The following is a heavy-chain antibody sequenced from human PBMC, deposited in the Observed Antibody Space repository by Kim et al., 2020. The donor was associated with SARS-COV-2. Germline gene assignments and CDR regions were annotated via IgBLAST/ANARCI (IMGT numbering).Heavy chain of an antibody. CDR3: ARSLRYDSQYYFDY. Sequence: SETLSLTCTVSGGSISSGGYYWSWIRQHPGKGLEWIGYIYYSGSTYYNPSLKSRVTISVDTSKNQFSLKLSSVTAADTAVYYCARSLRYDSQYYFDYWGQGTLVTVSS. CDR2: IYYSGST. J-gene: IGHJ4*02. D-gene: IGHD5-12*01. V-gene: IGHV4-31*03. CDR1: GGSISSGGYY.